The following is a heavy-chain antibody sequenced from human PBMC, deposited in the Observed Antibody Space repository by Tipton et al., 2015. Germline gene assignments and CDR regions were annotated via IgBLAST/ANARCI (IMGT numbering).Heavy chain of an antibody. J-gene: IGHJ4*02. Sequence: TLSLTCAVSGYSISSGYHWGWIRQPPGKGLEWIGRISHSGNTYYNPSLKSRVTMSRDTSKNQFSLKLTSVTAADTAVYYCACQDYDSLTRDYQTVDYWGQGTLVTVSS. CDR2: ISHSGNT. V-gene: IGHV4-38-2*01. D-gene: IGHD3-9*01. CDR1: GYSISSGYH. CDR3: ACQDYDSLTRDYQTVDY.